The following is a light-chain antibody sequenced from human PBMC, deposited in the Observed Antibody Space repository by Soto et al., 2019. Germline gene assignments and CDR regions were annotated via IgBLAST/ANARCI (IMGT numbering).Light chain of an antibody. CDR3: QQYVSSPLP. J-gene: IGKJ4*01. V-gene: IGKV3-20*01. CDR2: GAS. CDR1: QSVSNNY. Sequence: EIVLTQSPGTLSLSPGEGATLSCRASQSVSNNYLAWYQQKPGQAPRLVISGASSRATAIPDRFSGSGSGTDFTLTISRLEPEDFAVYYCQQYVSSPLPFGGGTKVDTK.